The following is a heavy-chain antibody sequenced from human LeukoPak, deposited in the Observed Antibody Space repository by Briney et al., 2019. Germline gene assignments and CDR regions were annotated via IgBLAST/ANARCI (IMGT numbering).Heavy chain of an antibody. D-gene: IGHD6-19*01. Sequence: PGGSLRLSCAASGFSFSSYAMSWVRQSPGKGLEWVSSISSSGGSIYYADSLKGRFTISRDNAKNSLYLQMSSLRAEDTAVYYCVKITSSSGGDYWGQGTLVTVSS. J-gene: IGHJ4*02. CDR2: ISSSGGSI. V-gene: IGHV3-21*01. CDR3: VKITSSSGGDY. CDR1: GFSFSSYA.